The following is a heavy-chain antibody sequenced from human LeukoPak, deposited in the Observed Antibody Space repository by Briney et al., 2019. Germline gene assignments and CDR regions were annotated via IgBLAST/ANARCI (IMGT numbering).Heavy chain of an antibody. V-gene: IGHV3-30*18. CDR3: AKGLIKIVTSDSVDC. CDR1: GFTFSSYG. Sequence: GGSLRLSCAASGFTFSSYGMHWVRQAPGKGLEWVAVISYDGSNKYYADSVKGRFTISRDNSKNTLYLQMNSLRAEDTAVYYCAKGLIKIVTSDSVDCWGQGTLVTVSS. CDR2: ISYDGSNK. J-gene: IGHJ4*02. D-gene: IGHD5-24*01.